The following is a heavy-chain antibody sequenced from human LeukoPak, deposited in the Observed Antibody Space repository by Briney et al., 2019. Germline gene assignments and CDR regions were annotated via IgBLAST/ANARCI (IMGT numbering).Heavy chain of an antibody. V-gene: IGHV1-18*01. CDR3: ARTRAGDFWSGYYGIDY. D-gene: IGHD3-3*01. CDR1: GYTFNSYV. CDR2: FNTYNGNT. Sequence: ASVKVSCKASGYTFNSYVISWVRQAPGQGLEWMGWFNTYNGNTNYAQKLQGRVTMTTDTSTSTAYMELRSLRSDDRAMYYCARTRAGDFWSGYYGIDYWGQGTLVTVSS. J-gene: IGHJ4*02.